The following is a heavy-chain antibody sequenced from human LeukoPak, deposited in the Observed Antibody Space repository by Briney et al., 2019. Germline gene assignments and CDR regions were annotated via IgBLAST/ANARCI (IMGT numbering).Heavy chain of an antibody. CDR3: ARDVYDYGGNSFDY. J-gene: IGHJ4*02. Sequence: ASMKLSCKASGYTFTGYYMHWVRQAPGQGLEWMGWINPNSGGTNYAQKFQGRVTMTRDTSISTAYMELSRLRSDDTAVYYCARDVYDYGGNSFDYWGQGTLVTVSS. V-gene: IGHV1-2*02. D-gene: IGHD4-23*01. CDR2: INPNSGGT. CDR1: GYTFTGYY.